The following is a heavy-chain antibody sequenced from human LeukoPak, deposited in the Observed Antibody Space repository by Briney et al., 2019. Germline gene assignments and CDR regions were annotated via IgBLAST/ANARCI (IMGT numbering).Heavy chain of an antibody. CDR3: AKVRGPTYYLDY. J-gene: IGHJ4*02. V-gene: IGHV3-23*01. CDR1: GFTFSSFA. Sequence: GGSLRLSCAASGFTFSSFAMSWVRQAPGKRLEWVSSMTGSGTNTYYADPVRGRFIMSRDNSKNTLYLEVNSLRAEDTAVYYCAKVRGPTYYLDYWGQGTLVTVSS. D-gene: IGHD2-15*01. CDR2: MTGSGTNT.